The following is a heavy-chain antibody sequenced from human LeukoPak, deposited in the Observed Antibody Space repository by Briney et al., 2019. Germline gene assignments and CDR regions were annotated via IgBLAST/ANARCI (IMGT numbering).Heavy chain of an antibody. J-gene: IGHJ6*02. V-gene: IGHV3-23*01. CDR3: ARDGYCSSTSCYDLSHYGMDV. CDR2: ISGSGGST. Sequence: GGSLRLSCAASGFTFSSYAMSWVRQAPGKGLEWVSAISGSGGSTYYADSVKGRFTISRDNSKNTLYLQMNSLRAEDTAVYYCARDGYCSSTSCYDLSHYGMDVWGQGTTVTVSS. CDR1: GFTFSSYA. D-gene: IGHD2-2*03.